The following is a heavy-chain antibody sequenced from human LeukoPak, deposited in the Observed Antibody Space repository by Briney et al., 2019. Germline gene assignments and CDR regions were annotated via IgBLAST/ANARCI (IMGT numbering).Heavy chain of an antibody. V-gene: IGHV4-59*11. Sequence: SETLSLTCTVSGGSISSHYWSWIRQPPGKGLEWIGYIYYSGSTNYNPSLKSRVAISVDTSKNQFSLKLSSVTAADTAVYYCARVKSYEFDYWGQGTPVTVSS. CDR1: GGSISSHY. CDR3: ARVKSYEFDY. D-gene: IGHD3-16*02. J-gene: IGHJ4*02. CDR2: IYYSGST.